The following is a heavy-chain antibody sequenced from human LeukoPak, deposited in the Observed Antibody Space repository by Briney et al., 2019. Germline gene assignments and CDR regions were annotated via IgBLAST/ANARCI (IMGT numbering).Heavy chain of an antibody. D-gene: IGHD3-16*01. J-gene: IGHJ4*02. V-gene: IGHV3-23*01. CDR2: ISGSGGST. CDR1: GFPFSNYV. CDR3: TKNGGGLGY. Sequence: GGSLRLSCAASGFPFSNYVMTWVRQAPGKGLEWVAAISGSGGSTFYTDSVKGRFAISRDNSRNTVYLQMNSLTAEDTAVYYCTKNGGGLGYWGQGTLVTVSS.